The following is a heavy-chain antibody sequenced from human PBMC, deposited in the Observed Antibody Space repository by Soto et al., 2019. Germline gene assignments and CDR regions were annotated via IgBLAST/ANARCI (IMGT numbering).Heavy chain of an antibody. V-gene: IGHV1-3*01. CDR1: GYTFTSYA. CDR2: INAGNGNT. D-gene: IGHD6-19*01. J-gene: IGHJ4*02. CDR3: ARDGYGQWLVVFDY. Sequence: ASVKVSCKASGYTFTSYAMHWVRQGPGQRLEWMGWINAGNGNTKYSQKFQGRVTITRDTSARTAYMELSSLRSEDTAVYYCARDGYGQWLVVFDYWGQGTLVTVSS.